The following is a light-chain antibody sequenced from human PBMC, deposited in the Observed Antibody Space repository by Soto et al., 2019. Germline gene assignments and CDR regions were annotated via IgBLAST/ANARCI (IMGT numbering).Light chain of an antibody. J-gene: IGKJ1*01. CDR1: QSIGTY. CDR2: GAS. CDR3: QQSYSTPT. Sequence: DIQVTQSPSSLSASVGDRVTITCRASQSIGTYLNWYHQKPGKAPQLLIYGASTLQSGVPSRFSGSGSGTHFTLTINSLQPEDFGTFSCQQSYSTPTFGQWTKVEIK. V-gene: IGKV1-39*01.